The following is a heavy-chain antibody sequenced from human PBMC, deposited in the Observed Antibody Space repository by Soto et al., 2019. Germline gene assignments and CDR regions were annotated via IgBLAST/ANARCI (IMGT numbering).Heavy chain of an antibody. CDR1: GFIVSSNY. J-gene: IGHJ6*03. V-gene: IGHV3-53*04. Sequence: GGSLRLSCAASGFIVSSNYMSWVRQAPGKGLEWVSVIYSGGSTYYADSVKGRFTISRHNSKNTLYLQMNSLRAEDTAVYYCARGTNYDFWSAYYPGNYYYYMDVWGKGTTVTVSS. D-gene: IGHD3-3*01. CDR3: ARGTNYDFWSAYYPGNYYYYMDV. CDR2: IYSGGST.